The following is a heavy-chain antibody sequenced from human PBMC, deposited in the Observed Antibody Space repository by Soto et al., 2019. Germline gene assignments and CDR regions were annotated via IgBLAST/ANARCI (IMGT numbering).Heavy chain of an antibody. CDR1: GFTFSSYA. V-gene: IGHV3-23*01. CDR3: AKVITDSYGSDNYYYGMDV. Sequence: PGGSLRLSCAASGFTFSSYAMSWVRQAPGKGLEWVSAISGSGGSTYYADSVKGRFTISRDNSKNTLYLQMNSLRAEDTAVYYCAKVITDSYGSDNYYYGMDVWGQGTTVTVSS. CDR2: ISGSGGST. J-gene: IGHJ6*02. D-gene: IGHD5-18*01.